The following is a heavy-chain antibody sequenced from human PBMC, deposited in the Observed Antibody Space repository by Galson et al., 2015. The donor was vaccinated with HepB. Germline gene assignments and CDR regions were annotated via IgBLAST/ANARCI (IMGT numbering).Heavy chain of an antibody. Sequence: SLRLSCAASGFTFSDYYMSWIRQAPGKGLEWVSYISSSGSTIYYADSVKGRFTISRDNAKNSLYPQMNSLRAEDTAVYYCARAGTVTVGYYYYYYMDVWGKGTTVTVSS. CDR1: GFTFSDYY. D-gene: IGHD4-11*01. J-gene: IGHJ6*03. V-gene: IGHV3-11*01. CDR2: ISSSGSTI. CDR3: ARAGTVTVGYYYYYYMDV.